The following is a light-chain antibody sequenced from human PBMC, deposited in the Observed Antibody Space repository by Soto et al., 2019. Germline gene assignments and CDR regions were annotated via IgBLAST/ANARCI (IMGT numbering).Light chain of an antibody. CDR3: QQYNSYPVA. CDR1: QSISSW. J-gene: IGKJ1*01. V-gene: IGKV1-5*01. CDR2: DAS. Sequence: DIQMTQSPSTPPASVGDRVTITCRASQSISSWLAWYQQKPGKAPKLLIYDASSLESGVPTRFSGSGSGTEFTLTISSLQPDDFATYYCQQYNSYPVAFGQGTKVDIK.